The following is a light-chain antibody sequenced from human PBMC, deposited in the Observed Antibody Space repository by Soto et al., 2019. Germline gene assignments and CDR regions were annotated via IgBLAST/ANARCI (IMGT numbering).Light chain of an antibody. V-gene: IGLV2-14*01. CDR3: RSYTTSSTYV. J-gene: IGLJ1*01. CDR1: SSDVGGYNY. CDR2: EVS. Sequence: QSVLTQPASVSGSPGQSITISCTGTSSDVGGYNYVSWYQQHPGKAPKLMIYEVSYRPSGVSNRFSASKSGNTASLTISGLQAEDEADYYCRSYTTSSTYVFGTGTKLTV.